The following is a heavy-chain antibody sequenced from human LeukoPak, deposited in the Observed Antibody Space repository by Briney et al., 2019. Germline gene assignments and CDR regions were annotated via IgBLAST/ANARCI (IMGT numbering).Heavy chain of an antibody. D-gene: IGHD5-18*01. Sequence: SETPSLTCTVSGGSITSSSHYWGWIRQPPGKGLEWIGSIYYSGDTYYNPSLKSRVTISVDTSKSQFSLRLSSVTAADTAVYYCATRIMTASRFFDFWGRGTLVTVSA. V-gene: IGHV4-39*07. CDR3: ATRIMTASRFFDF. CDR2: IYYSGDT. CDR1: GGSITSSSHY. J-gene: IGHJ4*02.